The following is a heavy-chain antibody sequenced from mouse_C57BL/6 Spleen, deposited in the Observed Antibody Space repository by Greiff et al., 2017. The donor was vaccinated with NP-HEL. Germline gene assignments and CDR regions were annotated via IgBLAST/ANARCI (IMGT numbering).Heavy chain of an antibody. J-gene: IGHJ2*01. CDR2: ISSGGSYT. Sequence: EVQLVESGGDLVKPGGSLKLSCAASGFTFSSYGMSWVRQTPDKRLEWVATISSGGSYTYYPDSVNGRFPISRDNAKNTLYLQMSSLKSEDTAMYYCARHTDDYDTSDYWGQGTTLTVSS. CDR3: ARHTDDYDTSDY. V-gene: IGHV5-6*01. CDR1: GFTFSSYG. D-gene: IGHD2-4*01.